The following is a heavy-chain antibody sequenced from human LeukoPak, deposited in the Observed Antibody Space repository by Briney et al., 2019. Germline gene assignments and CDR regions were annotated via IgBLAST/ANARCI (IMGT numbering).Heavy chain of an antibody. CDR3: ARDLTYVWGSYRHFDY. CDR2: ISSSGSTI. CDR1: GFTFSSYE. J-gene: IGHJ4*02. D-gene: IGHD3-16*02. V-gene: IGHV3-48*03. Sequence: GGSLRLSCAASGFTFSSYEMNWVRQAPGKGLEWVSYISSSGSTIYYADSGKGRFTISRDNAKNSLYLQMNSLRAEDTAVYYCARDLTYVWGSYRHFDYWGQGTLVTVSS.